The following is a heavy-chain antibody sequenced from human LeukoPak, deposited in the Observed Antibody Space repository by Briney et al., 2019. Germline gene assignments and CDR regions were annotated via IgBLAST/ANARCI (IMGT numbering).Heavy chain of an antibody. CDR3: ARVRYCSSTTCYRYFDY. V-gene: IGHV3-48*03. D-gene: IGHD2-2*01. CDR1: GFTFSSYE. J-gene: IGHJ4*02. Sequence: GGSLSLSCAASGFTFSSYEMNWVRQAPGKGLEWVSYISSSGSTIYYADSVKGRFTISRDNAKTSLYLQMNSLRAEDTAVYYCARVRYCSSTTCYRYFDYWGQGTLVTVSS. CDR2: ISSSGSTI.